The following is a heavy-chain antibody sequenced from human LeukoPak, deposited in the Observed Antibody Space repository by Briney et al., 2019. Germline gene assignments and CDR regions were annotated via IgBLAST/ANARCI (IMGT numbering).Heavy chain of an antibody. CDR1: GFTFNSYA. J-gene: IGHJ4*02. Sequence: GGSLRLSCAASGFTFNSYAMHWVRQAPGKGLEWVAVIWYDGSNKYSADFVKGRLTISRDNSKNTLYLQMDSLRAGDTAVYYCARGGKYSYGYFFDCWGQGTLVTVSS. V-gene: IGHV3-33*01. CDR2: IWYDGSNK. D-gene: IGHD3-22*01. CDR3: ARGGKYSYGYFFDC.